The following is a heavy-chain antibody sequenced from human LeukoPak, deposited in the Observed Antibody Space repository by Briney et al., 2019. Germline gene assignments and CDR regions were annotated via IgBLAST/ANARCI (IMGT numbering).Heavy chain of an antibody. D-gene: IGHD3-22*01. J-gene: IGHJ4*02. Sequence: GGSLRLSCAVSGITLSNYGMSWVRQAPGKGLEWVAGISGSGGSTDYADSVKGRFTISRDNPKNTLFLQMNSLRAEDTAVYFCAKRGVVIRVILVGFHKEAYYFDSWGQGALVTVSS. CDR1: GITLSNYG. V-gene: IGHV3-23*01. CDR2: ISGSGGST. CDR3: AKRGVVIRVILVGFHKEAYYFDS.